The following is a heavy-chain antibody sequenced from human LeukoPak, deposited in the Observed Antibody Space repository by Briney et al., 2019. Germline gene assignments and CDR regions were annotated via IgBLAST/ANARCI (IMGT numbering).Heavy chain of an antibody. CDR3: ARAYCSSTSCYVYFDY. CDR1: GGSISSYY. CDR2: IYYSGST. Sequence: SETLSLTCTVSGGSISSYYWSWIRQPPGKGLEWIGYIYYSGSTDYNPSLKSRVTISVDTSKNQFSLKLSSVTAADTAVYYCARAYCSSTSCYVYFDYWGQGTLVTASS. J-gene: IGHJ4*02. V-gene: IGHV4-59*01. D-gene: IGHD2-2*01.